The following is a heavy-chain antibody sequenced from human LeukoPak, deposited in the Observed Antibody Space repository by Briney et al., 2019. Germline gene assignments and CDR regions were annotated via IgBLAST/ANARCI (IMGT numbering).Heavy chain of an antibody. J-gene: IGHJ4*02. D-gene: IGHD1-7*01. CDR3: ARQFYLRRNWNYAFDS. CDR2: IWSDNIHK. Sequence: GGSLRLSCAASGFTFSSYGMHWVRQAPGKGLEWVTVIWSDNIHKYYADSVKGRFTISRDNSRNTLYLQMDSLRAEDTAVYYCARQFYLRRNWNYAFDSWGQGTLVTVSS. V-gene: IGHV3-33*01. CDR1: GFTFSSYG.